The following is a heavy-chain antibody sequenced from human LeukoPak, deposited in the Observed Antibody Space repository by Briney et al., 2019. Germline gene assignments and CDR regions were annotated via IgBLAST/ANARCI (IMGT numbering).Heavy chain of an antibody. CDR1: GFTVSGNY. D-gene: IGHD4-17*01. CDR3: ARVSPNTVTTLQYFDY. J-gene: IGHJ4*02. V-gene: IGHV3-74*01. Sequence: PGGSLRLSCAVSGFTVSGNYMSWVRHAPGKGLEWVSRINSDGSSTSYADSVKGRFTISRDNAKNSLYLQMNSLRAEDTAVYYCARVSPNTVTTLQYFDYWGQGTLVTVSS. CDR2: INSDGSST.